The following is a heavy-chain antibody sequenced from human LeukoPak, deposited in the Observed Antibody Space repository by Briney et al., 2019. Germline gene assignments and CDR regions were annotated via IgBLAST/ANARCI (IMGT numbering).Heavy chain of an antibody. V-gene: IGHV3-33*01. Sequence: GGSLRLSCAASGFTFSSYGMHWVRQAPGKGLEWVAVIWYDGSNKYYADSVKGRFTISRDNSKNTLYLQMNSLRAEDTAVYYCARDRGSYWDGGNDYWGPGTLVTVSS. CDR1: GFTFSSYG. J-gene: IGHJ4*02. D-gene: IGHD1-26*01. CDR3: ARDRGSYWDGGNDY. CDR2: IWYDGSNK.